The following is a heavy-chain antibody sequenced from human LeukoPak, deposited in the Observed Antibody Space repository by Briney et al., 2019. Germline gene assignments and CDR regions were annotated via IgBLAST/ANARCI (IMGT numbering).Heavy chain of an antibody. V-gene: IGHV3-23*01. CDR3: AKRGTGYSYGYGTDY. Sequence: PGGSLRLSCAASGVTFSSYAMSWVRQAPGKGLEWVSAISGSGGSTYYADSVKSRFTISRDNSKNTLYLQMNSLRAEDTAVYYCAKRGTGYSYGYGTDYWGQGALVTVSS. D-gene: IGHD5-18*01. CDR1: GVTFSSYA. CDR2: ISGSGGST. J-gene: IGHJ4*02.